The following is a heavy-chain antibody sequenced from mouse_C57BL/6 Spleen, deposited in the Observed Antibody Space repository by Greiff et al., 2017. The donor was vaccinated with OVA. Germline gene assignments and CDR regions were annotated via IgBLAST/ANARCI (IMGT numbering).Heavy chain of an antibody. Sequence: EVMLVESGEGLVKPGGSLKLSCAASGFTFSSYAMSWVRQTPEKRLEWVAYISSGGDYIYYADTVKGRFTITRDNARNTLYLQMSSLKSEDTAMYYCTREGGYDRIYAMDYWGQGTSVTVSS. CDR1: GFTFSSYA. J-gene: IGHJ4*01. V-gene: IGHV5-9-1*02. D-gene: IGHD2-2*01. CDR2: ISSGGDYI. CDR3: TREGGYDRIYAMDY.